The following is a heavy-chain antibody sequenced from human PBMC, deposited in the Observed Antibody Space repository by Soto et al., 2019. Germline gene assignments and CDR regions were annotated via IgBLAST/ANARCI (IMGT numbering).Heavy chain of an antibody. CDR3: ARGRPDFSSSSRARGKIDH. CDR2: IHYSGSI. CDR1: YGSISSGGYY. Sequence: SSETLSLTCTVSYGSISSGGYYWSWIRQHPGKGLEWIGHIHYSGSIHYNPSLKSRAIISVDMSKNQFSLKLTSVTAADTAVYYCARGRPDFSSSSRARGKIDHWGQGALVTVS. J-gene: IGHJ4*02. V-gene: IGHV4-31*03. D-gene: IGHD6-6*01.